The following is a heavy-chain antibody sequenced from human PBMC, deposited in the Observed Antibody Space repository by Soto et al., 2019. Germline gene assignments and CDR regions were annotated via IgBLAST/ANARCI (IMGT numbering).Heavy chain of an antibody. D-gene: IGHD1-26*01. J-gene: IGHJ5*02. CDR2: ISAYNGNT. V-gene: IGHV1-18*01. CDR1: GYTFTTYH. CDR3: ARVATPELA. Sequence: QVQLVQSGAEVKKPGASVKVSCKASGYTFTTYHISWVRQAPGQGLEWMGWISAYNGNTNYAQKLQGRVTMATDTSRSTAYMELRSLRSDVTAVYYCARVATPELAWGQGTLVTVSS.